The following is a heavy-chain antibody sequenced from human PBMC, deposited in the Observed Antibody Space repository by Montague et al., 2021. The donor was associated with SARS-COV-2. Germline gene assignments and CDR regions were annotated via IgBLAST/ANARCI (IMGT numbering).Heavy chain of an antibody. CDR1: GGSISSSSYY. D-gene: IGHD3-9*01. J-gene: IGHJ6*02. CDR2: IYYSGXT. CDR3: ARQPVLRYFDWLSAAYGMDV. Sequence: SETLSLTCTVSGGSISSSSYYWGWIRQPPGKGLEWIGCIYYSGXTXYXXXXKXRVTISVDTSKNQFSLKLSSVTAADTAVYYCARQPVLRYFDWLSAAYGMDVWGQGTTVTVSS. V-gene: IGHV4-39*01.